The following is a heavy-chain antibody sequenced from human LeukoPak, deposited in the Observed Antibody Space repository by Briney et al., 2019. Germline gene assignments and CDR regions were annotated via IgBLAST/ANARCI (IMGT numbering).Heavy chain of an antibody. Sequence: GGSLRLSCAASGFTFSSYAMSWVRQAPGKGLEWISAISGSGGSTYYADSVKGRFTISRDNSKNTLYLQMNSLSAEDTAVYYCAKGGSVLLWFGELKGWFDPWGQGTLVTVSS. D-gene: IGHD3-10*01. J-gene: IGHJ5*02. V-gene: IGHV3-23*01. CDR3: AKGGSVLLWFGELKGWFDP. CDR1: GFTFSSYA. CDR2: ISGSGGST.